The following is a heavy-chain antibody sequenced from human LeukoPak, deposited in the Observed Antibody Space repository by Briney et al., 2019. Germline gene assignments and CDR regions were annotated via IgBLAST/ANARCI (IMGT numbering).Heavy chain of an antibody. V-gene: IGHV4-4*02. CDR2: IYHSGST. CDR1: GGSISSSNW. J-gene: IGHJ3*02. D-gene: IGHD3-22*01. Sequence: SETLSLICAVSGGSISSSNWWSWVRQPPGKGLEWIGEIYHSGSTNYNPSLKSRVTISVDKSKNQFSLKLSSVTAADTAVYYCARVPYYYDSSGYRDAFDIWGQGTMVTVSS. CDR3: ARVPYYYDSSGYRDAFDI.